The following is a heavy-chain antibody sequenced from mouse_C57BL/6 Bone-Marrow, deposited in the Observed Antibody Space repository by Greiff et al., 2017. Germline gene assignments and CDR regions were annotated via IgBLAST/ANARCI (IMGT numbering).Heavy chain of an antibody. Sequence: QVTLKVSGPGILQPSQTLSLTCSFSGFSLSTFGMGVGWIRQPSGKGLEWLAHIWWDDDKYYNPALKSWPTISKDPSKNQVFLKIAKVDTADTDTDDGARIAYEYLAWFAYWGQGTLVTVSA. CDR3: ARIAYEYLAWFAY. D-gene: IGHD5-1*01. CDR2: IWWDDDK. CDR1: GFSLSTFGMG. J-gene: IGHJ3*01. V-gene: IGHV8-8*01.